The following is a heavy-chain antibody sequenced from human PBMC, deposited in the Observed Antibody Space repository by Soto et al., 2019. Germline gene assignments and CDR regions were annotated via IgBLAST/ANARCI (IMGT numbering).Heavy chain of an antibody. CDR2: IWYDGSNK. Sequence: QVQLVESGGGVVQPGRSLRLSCAASGFTFSSYGMHWVRQAPGKGLEWVAVIWYDGSNKYYADSVKGRFTISRDNSKHTLDLQMNSLRAEDTAVYYCARDSRDGSGSYLDYWGQGTLVTVSS. D-gene: IGHD3-10*01. J-gene: IGHJ4*02. CDR1: GFTFSSYG. CDR3: ARDSRDGSGSYLDY. V-gene: IGHV3-33*01.